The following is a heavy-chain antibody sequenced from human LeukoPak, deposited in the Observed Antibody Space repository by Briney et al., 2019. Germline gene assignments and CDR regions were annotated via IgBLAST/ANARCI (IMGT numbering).Heavy chain of an antibody. CDR1: GFTFNTFN. D-gene: IGHD3-9*01. Sequence: GGTLRLSCAASGFTFNTFNMNWVRQAPGKGLEWVSSITSGGDYIYCADSVKGRFTTSRDNAKNSLSLQLNSLRVEDTAVYYCARGHYGVLAASYKWTPDYWGQGTLVTVSS. V-gene: IGHV3-21*01. CDR2: ITSGGDYI. CDR3: ARGHYGVLAASYKWTPDY. J-gene: IGHJ4*02.